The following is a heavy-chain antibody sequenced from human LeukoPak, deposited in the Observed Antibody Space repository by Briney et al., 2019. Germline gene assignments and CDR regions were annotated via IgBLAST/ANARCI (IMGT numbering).Heavy chain of an antibody. CDR2: IYYSGST. V-gene: IGHV4-39*01. D-gene: IGHD3-10*01. Sequence: PSETLSLTCTVSGGSISSSSYYWGWIRQPPGKGLEWIGSIYYSGSTYYNPSLKSRVTISVDTSKNQFSLKLSSVTAADTAVYYCARHTYYYTSGSSRTHNWFDPWGQGSLVTVSS. CDR1: GGSISSSSYY. CDR3: ARHTYYYTSGSSRTHNWFDP. J-gene: IGHJ5*02.